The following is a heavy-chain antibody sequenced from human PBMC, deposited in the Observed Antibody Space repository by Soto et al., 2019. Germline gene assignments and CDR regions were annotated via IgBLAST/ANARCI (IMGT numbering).Heavy chain of an antibody. V-gene: IGHV3-7*01. Sequence: GGSLRLSCAASGFTFSSYWMSWVRQAPGKGLEWVANIKQDGSEKYYVDSVKGRFTISRDNAKNSLYLQMNSLRAEDTAVYYCAREKTHYYGSGSYSWWGQGTLVTVSS. D-gene: IGHD3-10*01. CDR3: AREKTHYYGSGSYSW. J-gene: IGHJ4*02. CDR2: IKQDGSEK. CDR1: GFTFSSYW.